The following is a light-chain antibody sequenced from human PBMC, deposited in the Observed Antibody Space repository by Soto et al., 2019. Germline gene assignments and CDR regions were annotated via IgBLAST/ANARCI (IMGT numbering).Light chain of an antibody. J-gene: IGLJ1*01. CDR2: AND. V-gene: IGLV1-51*01. CDR1: NINIGDNH. CDR3: GTWDDSLFSFV. Sequence: QSVLTQPPSVSAAPGQRDTIPCSGSNINIGDNHVSWYQQLPGTAPKLVDYANDRRPSDHPGRFSGYKSGTSAKLVITGVQSGDEAVYYCGTWDDSLFSFVFGPGTKVTVL.